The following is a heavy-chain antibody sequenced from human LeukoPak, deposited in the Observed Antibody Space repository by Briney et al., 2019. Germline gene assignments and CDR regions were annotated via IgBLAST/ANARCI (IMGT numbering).Heavy chain of an antibody. D-gene: IGHD2-2*01. V-gene: IGHV1-2*02. CDR2: INPNSGGT. CDR3: TRDHCSYINCYEDYYYGMDV. J-gene: IGHJ6*02. CDR1: GYTFTGYY. Sequence: ASVKVSCKTSGYTFTGYYMHWVRQAPGQGLEWMGWINPNSGGTNYAQKFQGRVTMTRDTSISAASMELSRLRSDDTAVYYCTRDHCSYINCYEDYYYGMDVWGQGTTVTVSS.